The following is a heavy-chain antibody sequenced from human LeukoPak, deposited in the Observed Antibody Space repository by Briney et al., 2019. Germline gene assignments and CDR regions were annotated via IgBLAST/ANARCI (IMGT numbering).Heavy chain of an antibody. CDR2: IWYDGSNK. V-gene: IGHV3-33*01. Sequence: PGGSLRLSCAASGFSFSNYGMHWVRQAPGKGLEWVAVIWYDGSNKYYADSVKGRFTISRDNSKNTLYLQMNSLRVEDTAIYYCARGGCRSTSCYDPWGQGTLVTVSS. J-gene: IGHJ5*02. CDR3: ARGGCRSTSCYDP. CDR1: GFSFSNYG. D-gene: IGHD2-2*01.